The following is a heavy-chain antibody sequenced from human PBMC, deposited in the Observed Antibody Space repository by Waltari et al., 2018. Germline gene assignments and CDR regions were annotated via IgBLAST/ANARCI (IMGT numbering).Heavy chain of an antibody. Sequence: QVQLVQSGAEVKKPGSSVKVSCKASGDPFRRYAISWVRRAPGQGLEWMGGIIPLFGTTNYAQKFQGRVTMTADEPTSTAYVELSSLKSEDTAVYFCARSYYYDRRANYPSLGAFDSWGQGTLVTVSS. D-gene: IGHD3-22*01. J-gene: IGHJ4*02. CDR2: IIPLFGTT. V-gene: IGHV1-69*12. CDR1: GDPFRRYA. CDR3: ARSYYYDRRANYPSLGAFDS.